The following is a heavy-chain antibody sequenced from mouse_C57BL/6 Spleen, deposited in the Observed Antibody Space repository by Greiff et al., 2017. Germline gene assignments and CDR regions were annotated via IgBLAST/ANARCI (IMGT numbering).Heavy chain of an antibody. V-gene: IGHV1-82*01. J-gene: IGHJ2*01. Sequence: QVQLQQSGPELVKPGASVKISCKASGYAFSSSWMNWVKQRPGKGLEWIGRIYPGDGDTNYNGKFKGKATLTADKSSSTAYMQLSSLTSEDSAVXFCAREVRYYGSYWGQGTTLTVSS. CDR1: GYAFSSSW. CDR2: IYPGDGDT. D-gene: IGHD1-1*01. CDR3: AREVRYYGSY.